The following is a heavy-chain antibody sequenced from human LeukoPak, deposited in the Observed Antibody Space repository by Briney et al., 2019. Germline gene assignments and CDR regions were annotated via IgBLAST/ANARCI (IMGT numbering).Heavy chain of an antibody. D-gene: IGHD3-3*01. J-gene: IGHJ4*02. CDR1: GVSISSYY. CDR2: IYTSGST. V-gene: IGHV4-4*07. CDR3: ARGLFWSGYYTMYYFDY. Sequence: SETLSLTCTVSGVSISSYYWSWIRQPAGKGLEWIGRIYTSGSTNYNPSLKSRVTMSVDTSKNQFSLKLSSVTAADTAVYYCARGLFWSGYYTMYYFDYWGQGTLVTVSS.